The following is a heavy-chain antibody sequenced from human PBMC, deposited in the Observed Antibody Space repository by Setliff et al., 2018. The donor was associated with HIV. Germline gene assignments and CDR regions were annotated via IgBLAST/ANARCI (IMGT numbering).Heavy chain of an antibody. CDR3: SRYIPRGYTLTGPY. V-gene: IGHV4-61*01. CDR1: GGSVSSGSYD. D-gene: IGHD6-25*01. J-gene: IGHJ4*02. Sequence: SETLSLTCTVSGGSVSSGSYDWSWIRQPPGKGREWIGYIYYSGSTKHNPSLKSRVTISLDTSKNQFSLKLTSVTAADTAVYYCSRYIPRGYTLTGPYWGQGTLVTVSS. CDR2: IYYSGST.